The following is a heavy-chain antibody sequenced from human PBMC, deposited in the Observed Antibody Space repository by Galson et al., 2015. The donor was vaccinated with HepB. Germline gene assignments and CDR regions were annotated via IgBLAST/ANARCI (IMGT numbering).Heavy chain of an antibody. J-gene: IGHJ5*01. D-gene: IGHD4-17*01. Sequence: SLRLSCAGSGFIFGGYAMDWVRQAPGKGLEWVSGISGNGNNTYYADIVRGRFSISRDNSKNTLYLQMNSLRAEDTAVYYCATEQYSDQILSAFDSWGLGALVTVS. CDR2: ISGNGNNT. V-gene: IGHV3-23*01. CDR3: ATEQYSDQILSAFDS. CDR1: GFIFGGYA.